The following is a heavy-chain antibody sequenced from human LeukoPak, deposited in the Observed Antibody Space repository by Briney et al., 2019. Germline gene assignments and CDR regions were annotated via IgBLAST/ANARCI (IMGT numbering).Heavy chain of an antibody. CDR3: ARDSGLLGFFDY. CDR1: GFTFSSYG. D-gene: IGHD5-18*01. Sequence: GGSLRLSCAVSGFTFSSYGMHWVRQAPGKGLEWVAVIWYDGSNKYYADSVKGRFTISRDNSKNTLYLQMNSLRAEDTAVYYCARDSGLLGFFDYWGQGTLVTVSS. CDR2: IWYDGSNK. J-gene: IGHJ4*02. V-gene: IGHV3-33*01.